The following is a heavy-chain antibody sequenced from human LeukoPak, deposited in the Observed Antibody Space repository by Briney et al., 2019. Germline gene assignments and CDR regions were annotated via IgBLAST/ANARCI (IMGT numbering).Heavy chain of an antibody. CDR3: AKIRNIVGASYFDY. Sequence: GGSLRLSCAASGFTFSSYSMNWVRQAPGKGLEWVSSISSSSSYIYYADSVKGRFTISRDNAKNSLYLRMNSLRAEDTAVYYCAKIRNIVGASYFDYWGQGTLVTVSS. CDR1: GFTFSSYS. V-gene: IGHV3-21*04. J-gene: IGHJ4*02. D-gene: IGHD1-26*01. CDR2: ISSSSSYI.